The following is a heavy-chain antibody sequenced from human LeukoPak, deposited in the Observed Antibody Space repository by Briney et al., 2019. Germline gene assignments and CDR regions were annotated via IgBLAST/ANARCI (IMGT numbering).Heavy chain of an antibody. CDR3: AKEAWNDLLSYFDY. CDR2: ISGSGGST. D-gene: IGHD1-1*01. Sequence: GGSLRLSCAAPGFTFSSYAMSWVSQAPGKGLEWVSAISGSGGSTYYADSVKGRFTISRDNSKNTLYLQMNSLRAEDKAVYYCAKEAWNDLLSYFDYWGQGTLVTVSS. V-gene: IGHV3-23*01. CDR1: GFTFSSYA. J-gene: IGHJ4*02.